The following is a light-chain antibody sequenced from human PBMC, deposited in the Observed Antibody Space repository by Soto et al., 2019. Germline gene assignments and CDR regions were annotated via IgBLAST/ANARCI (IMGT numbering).Light chain of an antibody. CDR1: QSINSSY. Sequence: VLTQSPGTLSLSPGERATISCRASQSINSSYLAWYQHKPGQAPRLLFYGASSWATGIPHRFSGSASGTDFTLTISRLEPEDCGVYYCQQYGGSPPYTFGQGTRLEIK. J-gene: IGKJ2*01. V-gene: IGKV3-20*01. CDR3: QQYGGSPPYT. CDR2: GAS.